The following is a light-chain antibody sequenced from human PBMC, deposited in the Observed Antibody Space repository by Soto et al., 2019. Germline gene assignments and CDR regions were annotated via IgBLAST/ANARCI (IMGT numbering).Light chain of an antibody. V-gene: IGKV3-15*01. J-gene: IGKJ2*01. Sequence: EIVMTQSPAALSVSLGERVSLTCRASQAVSSYLAWYQQKPGQAPRLLISDASTRATDIPDRFSGSGSGTDFPLTSSSLLSSDLAVYYSLQYSTWAPLYTFGQGNKLEIK. CDR2: DAS. CDR3: LQYSTWAPLYT. CDR1: QAVSSY.